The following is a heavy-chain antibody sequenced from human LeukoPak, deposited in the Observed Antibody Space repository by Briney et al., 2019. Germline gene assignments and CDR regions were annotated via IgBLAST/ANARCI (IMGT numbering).Heavy chain of an antibody. J-gene: IGHJ6*02. Sequence: GGSLRLSCAASGFTVSSNYMSWVRQAPGKGLEWVSVIYSGGSTYYADSVKGRFTISRDNSKNTLYLQMNSLRAEDTAVYYCASEVATREVYYYYYYGMDVWGQGTTVTVSS. V-gene: IGHV3-66*01. CDR3: ASEVATREVYYYYYYGMDV. D-gene: IGHD5-12*01. CDR2: IYSGGST. CDR1: GFTVSSNY.